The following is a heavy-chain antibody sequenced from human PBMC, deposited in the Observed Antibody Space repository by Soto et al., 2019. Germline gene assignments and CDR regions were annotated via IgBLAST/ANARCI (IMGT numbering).Heavy chain of an antibody. Sequence: MHWVRQAPGKGLEWVAVISYDGSNKYYADSVKGRFTISRDNSKNTLYLQMNSLRTEDTAVYYCAVQWGYWGQGVLVTVSS. CDR3: AVQWGY. D-gene: IGHD1-26*01. CDR2: ISYDGSNK. J-gene: IGHJ4*02. V-gene: IGHV3-30-3*01.